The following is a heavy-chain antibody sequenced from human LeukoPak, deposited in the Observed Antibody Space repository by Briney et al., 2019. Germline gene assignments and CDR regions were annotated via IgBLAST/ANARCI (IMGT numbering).Heavy chain of an antibody. D-gene: IGHD3-22*01. CDR2: IYYTGST. Sequence: SETLSLTCTVSGGSISRDYWSWIRQPPGKGLEWIGYIYYTGSTNYNPSLNSRVTISLETSKNQFSLNLSSVTAADTAVYYCAREQGYYDSSGYSDYWGQGTLVTVSS. V-gene: IGHV4-59*01. CDR1: GGSISRDY. CDR3: AREQGYYDSSGYSDY. J-gene: IGHJ4*02.